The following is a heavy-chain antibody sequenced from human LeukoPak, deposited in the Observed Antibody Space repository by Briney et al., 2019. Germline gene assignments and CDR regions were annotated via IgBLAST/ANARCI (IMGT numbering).Heavy chain of an antibody. CDR1: GFTDSSNY. Sequence: GGSLRLSCALSGFTDSSNYMIGVRQARGKGLEWVSIICCGDYTFYADAVKGRFTICRYNYKNTLYLQMNSLRAEDTALYYCGRTAAGTFFDYWGQGTLVTVSS. CDR3: GRTAAGTFFDY. D-gene: IGHD6-13*01. CDR2: ICCGDYT. V-gene: IGHV3-53*01. J-gene: IGHJ4*02.